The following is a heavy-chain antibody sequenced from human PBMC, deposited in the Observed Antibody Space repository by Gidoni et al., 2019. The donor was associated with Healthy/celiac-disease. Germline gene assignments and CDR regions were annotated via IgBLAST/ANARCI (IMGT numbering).Heavy chain of an antibody. CDR1: GFTFDDYG. CDR3: ARDYYDSSGYYPWWFDP. Sequence: LRLSCAASGFTFDDYGMSWVRQAPGKGLEWVSGLNWNGGSTGYADSVKGRFTISRDNAKNSLYLQMNSLRAEDTALYHCARDYYDSSGYYPWWFDPWGQGTLVTVSS. D-gene: IGHD3-22*01. V-gene: IGHV3-20*01. J-gene: IGHJ5*02. CDR2: LNWNGGST.